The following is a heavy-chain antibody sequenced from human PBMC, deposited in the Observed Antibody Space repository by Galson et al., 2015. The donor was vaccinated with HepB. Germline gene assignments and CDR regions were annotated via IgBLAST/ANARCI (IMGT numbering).Heavy chain of an antibody. CDR1: GLTFTNYA. Sequence: SLRLSCAASGLTFTNYAMSWVRQAPGKGLEWVSCIYPDGHITYYADSVKGRFTISRDDSKNTVYLQMNSVRVEDTAVYFCAKDFCRADNCDSFDYWGQGTLVTVSS. CDR3: AKDFCRADNCDSFDY. D-gene: IGHD2-15*01. V-gene: IGHV3-23*01. CDR2: IYPDGHIT. J-gene: IGHJ4*02.